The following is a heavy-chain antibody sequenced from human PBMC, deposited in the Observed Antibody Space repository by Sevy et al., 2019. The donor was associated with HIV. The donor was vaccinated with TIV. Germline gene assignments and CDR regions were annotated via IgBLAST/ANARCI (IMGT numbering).Heavy chain of an antibody. V-gene: IGHV3-21*01. CDR1: GFTFSSYS. CDR3: ARVPYYYDSKFDY. J-gene: IGHJ4*02. D-gene: IGHD3-22*01. Sequence: GGSLRLSCAASGFTFSSYSMNWVRQAPGKGLEWVSSISSSSSYIYYADSVKGRFTISIDNAKNSLYLQMNSLRAEDTAVYYCARVPYYYDSKFDYWGQGTLVTVSS. CDR2: ISSSSSYI.